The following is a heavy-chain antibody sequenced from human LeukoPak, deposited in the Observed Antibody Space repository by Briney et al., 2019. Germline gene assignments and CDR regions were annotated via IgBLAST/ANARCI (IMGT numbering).Heavy chain of an antibody. CDR1: GYSFTSYW. CDR2: IYPGDSDT. J-gene: IGHJ4*02. V-gene: IGHV5-51*01. Sequence: PGESLKISCKGSGYSFTSYWIGWVRQMPGKGLEWMGIIYPGDSDTRYSPSFQGQVTISADKSISTAYLQWSSLKASDTAMYYCARQLGGSGRRGYFDYWGQGTLVTVSS. D-gene: IGHD6-19*01. CDR3: ARQLGGSGRRGYFDY.